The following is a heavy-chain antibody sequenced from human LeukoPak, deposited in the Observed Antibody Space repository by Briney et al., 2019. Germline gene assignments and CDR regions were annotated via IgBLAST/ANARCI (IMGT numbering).Heavy chain of an antibody. D-gene: IGHD3-3*01. CDR2: IVVGSGNT. CDR1: GFNFTNSA. V-gene: IGHV1-58*02. CDR3: ARVVGDFWSGYYKADDY. J-gene: IGHJ4*02. Sequence: SVKVSCKASGFNFTNSAMQWVRQARGQRLEWIGWIVVGSGNTNYAQKFQERVTITRDMSTSIAYMELRSLRSDDTAVYYCARVVGDFWSGYYKADDYWGQGTLVTVSS.